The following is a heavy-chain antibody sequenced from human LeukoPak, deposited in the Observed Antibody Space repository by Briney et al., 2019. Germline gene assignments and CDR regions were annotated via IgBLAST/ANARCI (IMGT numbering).Heavy chain of an antibody. D-gene: IGHD2-15*01. V-gene: IGHV4-34*01. CDR3: AGYCSGGSCYDY. CDR1: GGSFSGYY. Sequence: PSETLSLTCAVYGGSFSGYYWSWIRQPPGKGLEWIGEINHSGSTNYNPSLKSRVTISVDTSKNQFSLKLSSVTAADTAVYYCAGYCSGGSCYDYWGQGTLVTVSS. J-gene: IGHJ4*02. CDR2: INHSGST.